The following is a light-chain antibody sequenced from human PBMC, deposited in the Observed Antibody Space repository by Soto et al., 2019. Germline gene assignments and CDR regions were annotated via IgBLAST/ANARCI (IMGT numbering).Light chain of an antibody. V-gene: IGKV3-15*01. CDR1: QSVNSK. CDR2: GAS. Sequence: EVVMTQSPATLSVSPGERVTLSCRASQSVNSKFAWHQQKPGQAPRLLIYGASRRATGIPARFSGSGSGTAFTLAISSLQSEDFAVYYCQQRSNLLTFGGGTKVEIK. J-gene: IGKJ4*01. CDR3: QQRSNLLT.